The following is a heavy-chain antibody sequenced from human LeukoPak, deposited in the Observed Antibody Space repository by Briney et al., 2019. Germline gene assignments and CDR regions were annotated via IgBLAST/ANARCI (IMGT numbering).Heavy chain of an antibody. Sequence: PGRSLRLSCAASGFTFSSYGMYWGRQAPGKGLEWVAVISYDGSNKYYADSVKGRFTISRDNSKNTLYLQMNSLRPEDTAVYYCARVGSREAGHCGGDCYHYFDYWGQGTLVTVSS. CDR3: ARVGSREAGHCGGDCYHYFDY. V-gene: IGHV3-30*03. CDR1: GFTFSSYG. CDR2: ISYDGSNK. J-gene: IGHJ4*02. D-gene: IGHD2-21*02.